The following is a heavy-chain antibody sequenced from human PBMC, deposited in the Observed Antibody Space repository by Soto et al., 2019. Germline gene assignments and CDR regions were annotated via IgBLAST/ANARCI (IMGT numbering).Heavy chain of an antibody. CDR3: ARERIVVVPNDFWAPPHDAFDI. Sequence: ATLALTFAVSGGSISSSNWWSWFRQPPGKGLEWIGEIYHSGSTNYNPSLKSRVNISVDKSKNQFSLKLSSVTAADTAVYHCARERIVVVPNDFWAPPHDAFDIWGQGTMVTLSS. D-gene: IGHD2-2*01. V-gene: IGHV4-4*02. CDR2: IYHSGST. CDR1: GGSISSSNW. J-gene: IGHJ3*02.